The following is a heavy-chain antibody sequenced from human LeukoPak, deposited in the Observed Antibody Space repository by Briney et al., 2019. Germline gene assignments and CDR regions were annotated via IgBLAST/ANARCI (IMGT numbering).Heavy chain of an antibody. CDR1: GYSISSNYY. V-gene: IGHV4-38-2*02. Sequence: SETLSLTCTVSGYSISSNYYWGWIRPPPGKGLEWIGNIYHSGTTYYNPSLKSRVTISVDTFKNQFSLRLRSVTAADTAVYYCARVRAVAGTPPDYWGQGTLVTVSS. J-gene: IGHJ4*02. CDR2: IYHSGTT. CDR3: ARVRAVAGTPPDY. D-gene: IGHD6-19*01.